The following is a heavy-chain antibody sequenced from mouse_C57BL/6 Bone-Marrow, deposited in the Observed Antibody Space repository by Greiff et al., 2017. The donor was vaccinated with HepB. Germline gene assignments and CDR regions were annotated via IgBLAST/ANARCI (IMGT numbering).Heavy chain of an antibody. D-gene: IGHD1-1*01. CDR2: ISYDGSN. CDR1: GYSITSGYY. CDR3: AKGYYGSAWFAY. J-gene: IGHJ3*01. V-gene: IGHV3-6*01. Sequence: EVKVEESGPGLVKPSQSLSLTCSVTGYSITSGYYWNWIRQFPGNKLEWMGYISYDGSNNYNPSLKNRISITRDTSRNQFFLKLNSVTTEDTATYYCAKGYYGSAWFAYWGQGTLVTVSA.